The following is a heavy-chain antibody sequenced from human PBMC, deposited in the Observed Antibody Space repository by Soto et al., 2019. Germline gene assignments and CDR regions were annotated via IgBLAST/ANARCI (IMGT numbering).Heavy chain of an antibody. J-gene: IGHJ6*02. D-gene: IGHD6-19*01. Sequence: PCQSLQISCKGSGVSVTNYWIAWVRQMHRKGLEWMGIIYPGDSDTRYSPSFQGQVTISADKSISTAYLQWSSLKASDTAMYYYARPREAGKNYYGVDVWGQGTTVTVSS. CDR1: GVSVTNYW. V-gene: IGHV5-51*01. CDR2: IYPGDSDT. CDR3: ARPREAGKNYYGVDV.